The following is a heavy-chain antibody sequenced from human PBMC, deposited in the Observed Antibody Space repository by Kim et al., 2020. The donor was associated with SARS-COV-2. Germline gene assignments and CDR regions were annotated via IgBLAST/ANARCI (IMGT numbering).Heavy chain of an antibody. CDR3: ARQGYYDSSGCPTDY. CDR1: GYTFIGYP. V-gene: IGHV1-2*06. D-gene: IGHD3-22*01. Sequence: ASVKVSCKASGYTFIGYPIHWVRQAPGQGLEWMGRINPNSGGTNYAQKFLGRVTMTRDTSSTTAYMELTRLRSDDTAVYYCARQGYYDSSGCPTDYWGQGTLVNVSS. J-gene: IGHJ4*02. CDR2: INPNSGGT.